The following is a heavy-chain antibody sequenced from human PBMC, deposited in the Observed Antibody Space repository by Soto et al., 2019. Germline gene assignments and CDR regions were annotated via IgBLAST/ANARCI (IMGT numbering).Heavy chain of an antibody. J-gene: IGHJ6*02. V-gene: IGHV1-69*01. Sequence: QVQLVQSGAEVKKPGSSVKVSCKASGGTFSSYAISWVRQAPGQGLEWMGGIIPIFGTANYAQKFQGRVTITADESKSTAYMELSSLRSEDTAVYYCARDGTYYYDSSGSVFYGMDVWGQGTTVTVSS. CDR2: IIPIFGTA. D-gene: IGHD3-22*01. CDR3: ARDGTYYYDSSGSVFYGMDV. CDR1: GGTFSSYA.